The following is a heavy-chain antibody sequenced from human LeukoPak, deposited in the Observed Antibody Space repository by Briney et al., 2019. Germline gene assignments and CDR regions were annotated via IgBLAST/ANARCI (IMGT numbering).Heavy chain of an antibody. J-gene: IGHJ4*02. CDR2: ISGSGGST. D-gene: IGHD3-10*01. Sequence: GGSLRLSCAASGLTFSSYAMSWVRQAPGKGREWVSAISGSGGSTFYADSVKGRFTISRDNSKNTLYLQVNSLRAEDTAVYYCTKCPAPGQPAPGVDYWGQGTLVTVSS. CDR3: TKCPAPGQPAPGVDY. V-gene: IGHV3-23*01. CDR1: GLTFSSYA.